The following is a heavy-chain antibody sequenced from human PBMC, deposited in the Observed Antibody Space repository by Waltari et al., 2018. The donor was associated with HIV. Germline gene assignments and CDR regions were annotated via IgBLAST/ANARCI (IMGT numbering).Heavy chain of an antibody. D-gene: IGHD3-22*01. J-gene: IGHJ3*02. V-gene: IGHV4-39*01. CDR1: ADSITSEDYS. CDR2: TNYRGRT. CDR3: ARHSGYYDTRGHFVGAAHVFDI. Sequence: QLQLQESGPGLVTPSETLSLTCSVSADSITSEDYSWGWIRQSPGKGLAWIGSTNYRGRTSDTSYLKILVTPPVDRAHNEFSLRVTSVTAADTAVYYCARHSGYYDTRGHFVGAAHVFDIWGQGTMVTVSS.